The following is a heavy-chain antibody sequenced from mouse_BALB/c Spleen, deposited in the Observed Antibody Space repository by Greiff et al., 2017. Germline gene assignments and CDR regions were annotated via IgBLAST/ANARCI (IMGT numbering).Heavy chain of an antibody. D-gene: IGHD1-1*01. Sequence: EVKVEESGGGLVKPGGSLKLSCAASGFTFSSYAMSWVRQTPEKRLEWVATISSGGSYTYYPDSVKGRFTISRDNAKNTLYLQMSSLRSEDTAMYYCARQGAYYGSSDYYAMDYWGQGTSVTVSS. CDR3: ARQGAYYGSSDYYAMDY. J-gene: IGHJ4*01. V-gene: IGHV5-9-3*01. CDR1: GFTFSSYA. CDR2: ISSGGSYT.